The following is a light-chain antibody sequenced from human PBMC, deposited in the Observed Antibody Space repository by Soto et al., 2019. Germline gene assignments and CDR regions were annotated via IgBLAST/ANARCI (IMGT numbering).Light chain of an antibody. CDR2: DSD. J-gene: IGLJ2*01. CDR3: GAWDGSLSVVL. CDR1: SANIGSNY. V-gene: IGLV1-51*01. Sequence: QSVLTQPPSVSAAPGQKVTISCSGSSANIGSNYVSWYQHLPGTAPKLVIYDSDRRPSEIPDRFSGSKSGTSATLDITGLQTGEEADYYCGAWDGSLSVVLFGGGTKRTVL.